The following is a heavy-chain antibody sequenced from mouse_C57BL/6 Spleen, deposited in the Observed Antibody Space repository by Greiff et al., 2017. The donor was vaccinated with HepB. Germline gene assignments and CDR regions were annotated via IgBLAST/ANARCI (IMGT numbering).Heavy chain of an antibody. CDR1: GYSFTGYY. CDR2: INPSTGGT. Sequence: VQLQQSGPELVKPGASVKISCKASGYSFTGYYMNWVKQSPEKSLEWIGEINPSTGGTTYNQKFKAKATLTVDKSSSTAYMQLKSLTSEDSAAYYCARGGSMVTFAYWGQGTLVTVSA. D-gene: IGHD2-1*01. J-gene: IGHJ3*01. V-gene: IGHV1-42*01. CDR3: ARGGSMVTFAY.